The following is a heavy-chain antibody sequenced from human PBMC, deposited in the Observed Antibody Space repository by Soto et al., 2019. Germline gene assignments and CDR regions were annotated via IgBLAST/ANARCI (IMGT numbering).Heavy chain of an antibody. CDR1: GGSITSGDYY. D-gene: IGHD4-17*01. CDR2: IYYSGHT. J-gene: IGHJ2*01. CDR3: ARVTTAYQRFDL. Sequence: QVQLQESGPGLVKPSQTLSLTCTSSGGSITSGDYYWSWIRQQPGKGLEWIGYIYYSGHTSYNPSLKSRVTISIDASKRQFSLKLSSVTAADTAVYYCARVTTAYQRFDLWGRGTLVTVSS. V-gene: IGHV4-30-4*01.